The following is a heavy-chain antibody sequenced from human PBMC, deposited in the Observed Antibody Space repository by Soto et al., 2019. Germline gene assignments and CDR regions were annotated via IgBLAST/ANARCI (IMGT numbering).Heavy chain of an antibody. Sequence: EVQLLESGGGLVQPGGSLRLSCAASGFTFSSYAMSWVRQAPGKGLEWVSAISGSGGSTYYADSVKGRFTISRDNSKNALYLQMNSLRAEDTAVYYCAKDRHYYDSSGPFDYWGQGTLVTVSS. CDR2: ISGSGGST. CDR1: GFTFSSYA. J-gene: IGHJ4*02. CDR3: AKDRHYYDSSGPFDY. D-gene: IGHD3-22*01. V-gene: IGHV3-23*01.